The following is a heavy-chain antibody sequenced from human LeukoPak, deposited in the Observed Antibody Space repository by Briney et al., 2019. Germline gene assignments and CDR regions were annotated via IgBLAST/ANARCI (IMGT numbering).Heavy chain of an antibody. V-gene: IGHV4-4*02. CDR3: ARAEGIALARIDY. Sequence: SETLSLTCAVSGGSISSSNWWGWVRQPPGKGLEWIGEIYHCGSTNYNPSLKSRVTISVDKSKNQFSLKLSSVTAADTAVYYCARAEGIALARIDYWGQGTLVTVSS. D-gene: IGHD6-13*01. J-gene: IGHJ4*02. CDR2: IYHCGST. CDR1: GGSISSSNW.